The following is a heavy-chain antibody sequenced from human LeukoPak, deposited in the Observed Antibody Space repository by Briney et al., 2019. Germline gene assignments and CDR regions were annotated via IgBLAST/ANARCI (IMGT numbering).Heavy chain of an antibody. J-gene: IGHJ4*02. CDR3: ARDLSEYPYPEVTLDY. CDR2: IKQDGSEQ. CDR1: GFTFSRNW. D-gene: IGHD2-15*01. Sequence: GGSLRLSCAASGFTFSRNWMTWVRQPAGKGLEWVANIKQDGSEQYYADSVKGRFTISRDNAKNSLYLQMNSLRAEDTAVYYCARDLSEYPYPEVTLDYWGQGTLVTVSS. V-gene: IGHV3-7*01.